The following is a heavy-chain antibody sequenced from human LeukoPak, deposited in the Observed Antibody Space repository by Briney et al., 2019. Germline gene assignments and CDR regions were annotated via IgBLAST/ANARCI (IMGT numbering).Heavy chain of an antibody. D-gene: IGHD6-13*01. CDR1: GYTFTNYY. J-gene: IGHJ5*02. Sequence: ASVKVSCKASGYTFTNYYMHWVRQAPGQGLEWMGTINPSGGSTSYAQKFQGRVTMTRDTSTSTVYMELSSLRSEDTAVYYCARDGRSSRSPFGTWGQGTLVTVSS. CDR3: ARDGRSSRSPFGT. CDR2: INPSGGST. V-gene: IGHV1-46*01.